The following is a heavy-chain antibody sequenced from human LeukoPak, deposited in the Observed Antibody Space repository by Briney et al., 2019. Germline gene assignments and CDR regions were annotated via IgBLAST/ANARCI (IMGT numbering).Heavy chain of an antibody. V-gene: IGHV4-39*07. CDR2: IYDSGST. Sequence: SETLSLTCTVSGGSIRSSYYYWGWIRQPPGKGLEWIGSIYDSGSTYYNPSLKSRVTISVDTSKNQFSLKLSSVTAADTAVYYCARGRSAENPYGDYDFDYWGQGTLVTVSS. J-gene: IGHJ4*02. CDR3: ARGRSAENPYGDYDFDY. CDR1: GGSIRSSYYY. D-gene: IGHD4-17*01.